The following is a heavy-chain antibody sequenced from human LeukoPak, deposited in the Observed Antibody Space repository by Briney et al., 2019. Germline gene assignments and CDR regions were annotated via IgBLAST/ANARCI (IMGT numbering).Heavy chain of an antibody. Sequence: SVKVSCKASGGTFSSYAISWVRQAPGQGLEWMGGIIPIFGTANYAQKFQGRVTITADKSTSTAYMELSSLRSEDTAVYYCARMSVEMATIDAFDIWGQGTMVTVSS. CDR2: IIPIFGTA. CDR3: ARMSVEMATIDAFDI. J-gene: IGHJ3*02. D-gene: IGHD5-24*01. V-gene: IGHV1-69*06. CDR1: GGTFSSYA.